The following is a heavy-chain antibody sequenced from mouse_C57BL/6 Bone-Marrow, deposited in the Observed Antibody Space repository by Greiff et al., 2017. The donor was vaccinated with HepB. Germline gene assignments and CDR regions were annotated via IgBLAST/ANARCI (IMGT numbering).Heavy chain of an antibody. D-gene: IGHD1-2*01. CDR1: GFTFSDYY. V-gene: IGHV5-12*01. Sequence: EVKLVESGGGLVQPGGSLKLSCAASGFTFSDYYMYWVRQTPEKRLEWVAYISNGGGSTYYPDTVKGRFTISRDNAKNTLYLQMSRLKSEDTAMYYCARRPLRRGYFDVWGTGTTVTVSS. CDR3: ARRPLRRGYFDV. J-gene: IGHJ1*03. CDR2: ISNGGGST.